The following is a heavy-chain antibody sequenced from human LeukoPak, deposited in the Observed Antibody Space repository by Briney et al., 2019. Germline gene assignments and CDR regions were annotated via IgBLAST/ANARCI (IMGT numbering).Heavy chain of an antibody. CDR2: MSSESKDI. Sequence: GGSLRVSCAASGFTFVGYSMTWVRQAPGEGLEWVSSMSSESKDIYYAESVRGRFTISRDNAQNQLYLLMNTLRVDATAGYYCARVRPTGASRLFVVWWGRGTLAT. CDR1: GFTFVGYS. J-gene: IGHJ4*02. D-gene: IGHD2-15*01. CDR3: ARVRPTGASRLFVVW. V-gene: IGHV3-21*06.